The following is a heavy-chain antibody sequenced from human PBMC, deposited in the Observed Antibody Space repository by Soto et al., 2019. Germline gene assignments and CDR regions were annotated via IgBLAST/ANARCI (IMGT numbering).Heavy chain of an antibody. V-gene: IGHV3-30-3*01. CDR3: ARVGPYYDILTGLDY. J-gene: IGHJ4*02. CDR2: ISYDGSNK. CDR1: GFTFSSYA. Sequence: PGGSLRLSCAASGFTFSSYAMHWVRQAPGKGLEWVAVISYDGSNKYYADSVKGQFTISRDNSKNTLYLQMNSLRAEDTAVYYCARVGPYYDILTGLDYWGQGTLVTVSS. D-gene: IGHD3-9*01.